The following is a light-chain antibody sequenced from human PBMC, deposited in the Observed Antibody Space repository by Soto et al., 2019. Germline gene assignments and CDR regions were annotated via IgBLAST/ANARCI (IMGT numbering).Light chain of an antibody. Sequence: QSVLTQPPSASGTPGQRVTISCSGSSSNIGSNTVNWYQQLPGTAPKLLIYNNNKGPSGVPDRFSGSKSGTSASLAISGLQSDDEADYYCAAWDDSLNAVMFGGGTKLTVL. CDR1: SSNIGSNT. V-gene: IGLV1-44*01. CDR3: AAWDDSLNAVM. J-gene: IGLJ3*02. CDR2: NNN.